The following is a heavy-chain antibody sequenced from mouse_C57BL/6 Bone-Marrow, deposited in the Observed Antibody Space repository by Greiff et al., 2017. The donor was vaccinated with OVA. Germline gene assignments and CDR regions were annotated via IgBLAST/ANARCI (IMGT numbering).Heavy chain of an antibody. J-gene: IGHJ2*01. CDR3: AAQALYYFDY. Sequence: VKLQQPGAELVRPGSSVKLSCKASGYTFTSYWMDWVKQRPGQGLEWIGNIYPSDSETHYNQKFKDKATLTVDKSSSTAYMQLSSLTSEDSAVYYCAAQALYYFDYWGQGTTLTVSS. V-gene: IGHV1-61*01. CDR1: GYTFTSYW. CDR2: IYPSDSET. D-gene: IGHD3-2*02.